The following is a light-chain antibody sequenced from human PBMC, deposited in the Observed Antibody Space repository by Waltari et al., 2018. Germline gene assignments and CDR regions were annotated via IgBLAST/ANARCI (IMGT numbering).Light chain of an antibody. V-gene: IGKV3-20*01. CDR3: QKYGSSPSWT. CDR2: GAS. CDR1: QSVSSSY. Sequence: EIVLTQSPCTLSLSPWERATLSCRASQSVSSSYLAWYQQKPGQAPRLLIYGASSRDTGIPDRFSGSGSGTDFTLTISRLEPEDFAVYYCQKYGSSPSWTFGQGTKVEIK. J-gene: IGKJ1*01.